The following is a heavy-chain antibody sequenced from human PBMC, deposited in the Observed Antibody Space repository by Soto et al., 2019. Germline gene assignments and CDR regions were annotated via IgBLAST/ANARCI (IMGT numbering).Heavy chain of an antibody. V-gene: IGHV1-3*01. CDR3: ASSYYGSGNPKDYYYGMDV. CDR2: INAGNGNT. Sequence: QVQLVQSGAEVKKPGASVKVSCKASGYTFTNYAMHWVRQAPGQRLEWMGWINAGNGNTKYSQKFQGRVTITSDTSASTAYMELSSLRSEDTAVYYCASSYYGSGNPKDYYYGMDVWGQGTTVTVSS. J-gene: IGHJ6*02. D-gene: IGHD3-10*01. CDR1: GYTFTNYA.